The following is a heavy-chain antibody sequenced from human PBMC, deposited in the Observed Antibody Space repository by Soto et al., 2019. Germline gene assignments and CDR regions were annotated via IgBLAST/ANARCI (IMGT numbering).Heavy chain of an antibody. CDR3: ARGEGDILTTFFFRGYYYGLDV. CDR2: ISAYNGKT. V-gene: IGHV1-18*01. Sequence: ASVKVPCKASGYGFSTSGIFWVRQAPGQGLEWMGWISAYNGKTDYAQKFQDRVTMTIDTSTTTAYMDLRSLTSDDTAVYFCARGEGDILTTFFFRGYYYGLDVWGQGTSVTVSS. J-gene: IGHJ6*02. D-gene: IGHD3-9*01. CDR1: GYGFSTSG.